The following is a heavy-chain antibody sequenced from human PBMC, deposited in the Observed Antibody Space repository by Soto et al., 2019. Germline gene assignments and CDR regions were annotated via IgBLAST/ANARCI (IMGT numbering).Heavy chain of an antibody. CDR1: GGSISSSSYY. V-gene: IGHV4-39*01. J-gene: IGHJ4*02. Sequence: SETLSLTCTVSGGSISSSSYYWGWIRQPPGKGLEWIGGIYYSGSTYYNPSLKSRVTISVDTSKNQFSLKLSSVTAADTAVYYCARGVATGTHFDYWGQGTLVTVSS. D-gene: IGHD4-4*01. CDR3: ARGVATGTHFDY. CDR2: IYYSGST.